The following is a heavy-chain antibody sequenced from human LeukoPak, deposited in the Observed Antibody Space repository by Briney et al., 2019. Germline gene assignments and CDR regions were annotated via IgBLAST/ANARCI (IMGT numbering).Heavy chain of an antibody. CDR2: IYYSGST. Sequence: SETLSLTCTVSGGSISSGGYYWSWIRQPPGKGLEWIGYIYYSGSTNYNPSLKSRVTISVDTSKNQFSLKLSSVTAADTAVYYCARSQGDDYFDYWGQGTLVTVSS. J-gene: IGHJ4*02. D-gene: IGHD3-16*01. CDR1: GGSISSGGYY. CDR3: ARSQGDDYFDY. V-gene: IGHV4-61*08.